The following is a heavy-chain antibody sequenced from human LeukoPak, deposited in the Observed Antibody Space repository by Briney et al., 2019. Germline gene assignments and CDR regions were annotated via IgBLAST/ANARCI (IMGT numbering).Heavy chain of an antibody. J-gene: IGHJ4*02. CDR2: ISGDGGST. D-gene: IGHD3-22*01. CDR3: AKEALPYYYDSSGYYFDY. V-gene: IGHV3-43*02. CDR1: GFTFDDYA. Sequence: PGGSLRLSCAASGFTFDDYAMHWVRQAPGKGLEWVSLISGDGGSTYYADSVKGRFTISRDNSKNSLYPQMNSLRTEDTALYYCAKEALPYYYDSSGYYFDYWGQGTLVTVSS.